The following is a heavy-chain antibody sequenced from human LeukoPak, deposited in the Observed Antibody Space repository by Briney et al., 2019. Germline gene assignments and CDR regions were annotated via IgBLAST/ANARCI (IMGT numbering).Heavy chain of an antibody. CDR1: GFTFSDYY. J-gene: IGHJ4*02. D-gene: IGHD6-19*01. CDR3: ASSDSSGWYYFDY. V-gene: IGHV3-11*04. Sequence: GGSLRLSCAASGFTFSDYYMSWIRQAPGKGLEWVSYISSSGSTIYYADSVKGRFTISRDNAKNSLYLQMNSLRAEDTAVYYCASSDSSGWYYFDYWGQGTLVTVSS. CDR2: ISSSGSTI.